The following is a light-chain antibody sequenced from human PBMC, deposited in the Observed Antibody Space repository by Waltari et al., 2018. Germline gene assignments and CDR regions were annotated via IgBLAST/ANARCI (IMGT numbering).Light chain of an antibody. V-gene: IGKV3-20*01. CDR2: GAS. CDR3: QQYGNSPRYT. J-gene: IGKJ2*01. CDR1: QSVRGSY. Sequence: EIALTQSPGTLSLSPGERATPSCRASQSVRGSYLAWYQQKPGQAPRRLIYGASSRAPGVPDRFGGSGSGTDFTLTISRLEPEDFAVYYCQQYGNSPRYTFGQGTKLEIK.